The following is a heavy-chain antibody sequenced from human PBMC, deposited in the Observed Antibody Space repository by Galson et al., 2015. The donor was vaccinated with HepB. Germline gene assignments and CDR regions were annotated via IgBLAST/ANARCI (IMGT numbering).Heavy chain of an antibody. V-gene: IGHV1-2*06. J-gene: IGHJ6*02. CDR1: GYTFTGYY. Sequence: SVKVSCKASGYTFTGYYMHWVRQAPGQGLEWMGRINPNSGGTNYAQNFQGRVTMTRDTSINTAYMELSSLTSDDAAVYYCATLAAGMEVWGQGTTVTVSS. CDR3: ATLAAGMEV. CDR2: INPNSGGT. D-gene: IGHD6-25*01.